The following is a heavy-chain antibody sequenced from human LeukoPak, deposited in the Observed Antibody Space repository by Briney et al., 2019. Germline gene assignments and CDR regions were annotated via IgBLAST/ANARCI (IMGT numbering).Heavy chain of an antibody. CDR2: ISSSSSTI. CDR3: ARDLVDQIFGVVINWFDP. D-gene: IGHD3-3*01. V-gene: IGHV3-48*01. J-gene: IGHJ5*02. Sequence: GGSLRLSCAASGFTFSTYGMNWVRQAPGKGLEWVSYISSSSSTIHYADSVKGRFTISRDNAKNSLYLQMNSLRAEDTAVYYCARDLVDQIFGVVINWFDPWGQGTLVTVSS. CDR1: GFTFSTYG.